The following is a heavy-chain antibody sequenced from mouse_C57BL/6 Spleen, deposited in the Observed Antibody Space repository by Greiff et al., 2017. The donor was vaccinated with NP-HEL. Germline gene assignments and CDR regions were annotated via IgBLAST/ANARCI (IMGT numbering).Heavy chain of an antibody. Sequence: VQLKQSVAELVRPGASVKLSCTASGFNIKNTYMHWVKQRPEQGLEWIGRIDPANGNTKYAPKFQGKATITADTSSNTAYLQLSSLTSEDTAIYYCARGRDSSGYIYAMDYWGQGTSVTVSS. J-gene: IGHJ4*01. CDR2: IDPANGNT. CDR1: GFNIKNTY. D-gene: IGHD3-2*02. V-gene: IGHV14-3*01. CDR3: ARGRDSSGYIYAMDY.